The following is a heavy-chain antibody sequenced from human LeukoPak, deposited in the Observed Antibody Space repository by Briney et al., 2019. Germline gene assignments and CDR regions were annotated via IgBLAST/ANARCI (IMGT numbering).Heavy chain of an antibody. Sequence: GGSLRLSCAASGFTFSSYSMNWVRQAPGKGLEWVSSISSSSSYIYYADSVKGRFTISRDNAKNSLYLQMNSLRAEDTAVYYCAMAPYSSSWYGDYWGQGTLVTVSS. CDR1: GFTFSSYS. CDR2: ISSSSSYI. CDR3: AMAPYSSSWYGDY. V-gene: IGHV3-21*04. D-gene: IGHD6-13*01. J-gene: IGHJ4*02.